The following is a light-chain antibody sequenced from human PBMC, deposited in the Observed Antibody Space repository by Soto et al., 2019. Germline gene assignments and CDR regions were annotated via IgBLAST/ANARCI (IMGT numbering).Light chain of an antibody. CDR1: QSISSN. Sequence: EILMTQSQATLSFSPGERATLSCRASQSISSNVAWYQQKPGQAPRLLIYGASTRAASVTARFSGGGSGTEFTLTISSLQSEDFAVYFCQQYKDWRPYTFGQGTKLEIK. J-gene: IGKJ2*01. CDR3: QQYKDWRPYT. CDR2: GAS. V-gene: IGKV3-15*01.